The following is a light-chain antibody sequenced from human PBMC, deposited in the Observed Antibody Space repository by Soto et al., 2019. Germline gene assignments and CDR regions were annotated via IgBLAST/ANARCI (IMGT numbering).Light chain of an antibody. J-gene: IGKJ1*01. CDR2: GAS. CDR1: QSVNLN. Sequence: EIVMTQSPATLSVSPGERATLSCRASQSVNLNLAWYQQKPGQAPRLLIYGASSRATGIPARFSGSGSGTEFTLSISSLQSEDFAVYYCHQYNTWPRTFGQGTKVEIK. V-gene: IGKV3-15*01. CDR3: HQYNTWPRT.